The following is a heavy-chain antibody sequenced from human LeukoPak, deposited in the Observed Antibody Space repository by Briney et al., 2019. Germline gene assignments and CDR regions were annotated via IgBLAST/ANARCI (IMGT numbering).Heavy chain of an antibody. Sequence: SVKVSCKASGGTFSSYAISWVRQAPGQGLEWMGGIIPIFGTANYAQKFQGRVTITTDESTSTAYMELSSLRSEDTAVYYCARDGLYCSSTSCLGSWGQGTLVTVSS. CDR1: GGTFSSYA. V-gene: IGHV1-69*05. D-gene: IGHD2-2*01. J-gene: IGHJ4*02. CDR3: ARDGLYCSSTSCLGS. CDR2: IIPIFGTA.